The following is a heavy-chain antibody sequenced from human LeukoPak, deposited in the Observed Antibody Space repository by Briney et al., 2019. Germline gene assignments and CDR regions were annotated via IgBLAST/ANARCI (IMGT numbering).Heavy chain of an antibody. Sequence: PGGSLRLSCAASGFTFSSYAMSWVRQAPGKGLEWVSPISGSGGSTYYADSVKGRFTISRDNSKNTLYLQMNSLRGEDTAVYYCAKGLVRGVISPFDYWGQGTLVTVSS. J-gene: IGHJ4*02. CDR3: AKGLVRGVISPFDY. CDR1: GFTFSSYA. V-gene: IGHV3-23*01. CDR2: ISGSGGST. D-gene: IGHD3-10*01.